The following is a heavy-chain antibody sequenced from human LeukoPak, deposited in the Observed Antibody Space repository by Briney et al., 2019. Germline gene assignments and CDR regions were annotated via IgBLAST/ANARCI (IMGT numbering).Heavy chain of an antibody. D-gene: IGHD2-15*01. CDR1: SGSISSGTYY. CDR2: IDYSGRP. J-gene: IGHJ5*02. Sequence: SETLSLTCTVSSGSISSGTYYWNWIRQHPGKGLEWIGHIDYSGRPYYTPSLGRRVTISVDTSKNQFSLKLSSVTAADTAVYYCARDLLDYCSGGSCYPGTIYNWFDPWGQGTLVTVSS. V-gene: IGHV4-31*03. CDR3: ARDLLDYCSGGSCYPGTIYNWFDP.